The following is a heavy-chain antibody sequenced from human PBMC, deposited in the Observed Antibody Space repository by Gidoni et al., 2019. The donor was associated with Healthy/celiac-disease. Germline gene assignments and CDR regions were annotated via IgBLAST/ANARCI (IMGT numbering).Heavy chain of an antibody. CDR1: GGTFSSYA. V-gene: IGHV1-69*01. CDR2: IIPICGTA. D-gene: IGHD6-19*01. Sequence: QVQLVQSGAEVQKPGSSVKVSCKASGGTFSSYAISWVRQAPGQGLEWMGGIIPICGTANYAQKCQGRVTITADESTSTAYMELSSLRSEDTAVYYCARSVAGTLGWFDPWGQGTLVTVSS. J-gene: IGHJ5*02. CDR3: ARSVAGTLGWFDP.